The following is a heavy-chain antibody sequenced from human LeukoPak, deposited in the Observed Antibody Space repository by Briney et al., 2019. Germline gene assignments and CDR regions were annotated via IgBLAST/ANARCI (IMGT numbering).Heavy chain of an antibody. CDR2: VYYTGST. Sequence: SETLSLTCTVSGGSISSYYWSWVRQPPGQGLEGIGFVYYTGSTNYSPSLKSRVTISVYTSKNQFSLKLRSVTAADTAVYYCARISSSNWYNERGAFDVWGQGTMVTVSS. CDR3: ARISSSNWYNERGAFDV. V-gene: IGHV4-59*01. J-gene: IGHJ3*01. CDR1: GGSISSYY. D-gene: IGHD6-13*01.